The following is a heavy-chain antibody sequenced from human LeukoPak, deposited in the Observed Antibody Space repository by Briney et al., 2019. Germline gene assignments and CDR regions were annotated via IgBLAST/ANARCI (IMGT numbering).Heavy chain of an antibody. Sequence: PSETLSLTCTVSGYSISSGYYWDWIRQPPGKGLEWIGSIYHTGSTYYNPSLKSRVTISVDTSKNQFSLRLTSVTAADTAVYYCARGSGIRFDPWGQGTLVTVSS. D-gene: IGHD2-15*01. CDR3: ARGSGIRFDP. CDR2: IYHTGST. V-gene: IGHV4-38-2*02. CDR1: GYSISSGYY. J-gene: IGHJ5*02.